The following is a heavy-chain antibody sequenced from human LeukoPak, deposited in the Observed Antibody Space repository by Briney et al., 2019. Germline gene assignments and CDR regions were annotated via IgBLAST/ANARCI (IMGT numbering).Heavy chain of an antibody. CDR1: GFTFSSYW. V-gene: IGHV3-7*01. Sequence: GGSLRLSCAASGFTFSSYWMSWVRQAPGKGLEWVADIKEDGNEKHYVDSVKGRFSISRDNAENSLRLQMNSLRVEDTAVYYCARDLGFCTNGVCYSVYDYWGQGTLVTVSS. CDR3: ARDLGFCTNGVCYSVYDY. D-gene: IGHD2-8*01. J-gene: IGHJ4*02. CDR2: IKEDGNEK.